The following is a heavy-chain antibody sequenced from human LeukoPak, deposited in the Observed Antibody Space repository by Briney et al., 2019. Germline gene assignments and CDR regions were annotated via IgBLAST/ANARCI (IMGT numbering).Heavy chain of an antibody. CDR2: INGDGRNI. V-gene: IGHV3-74*01. CDR1: EFTFNKYW. Sequence: GGSLRLSCAASEFTFNKYWMHWVRQDPRKGLVWVSRINGDGRNINYADSVRGRFTISRDNAKNTLYLQMNTLRVEDTAVYYCTRDLMDYDVSTGLHHYYMDVWGQGTTVTVSS. CDR3: TRDLMDYDVSTGLHHYYMDV. J-gene: IGHJ6*02. D-gene: IGHD3-9*01.